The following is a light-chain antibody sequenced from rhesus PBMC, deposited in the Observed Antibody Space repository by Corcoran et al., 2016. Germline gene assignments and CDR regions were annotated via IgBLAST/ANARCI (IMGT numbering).Light chain of an antibody. Sequence: DIQMTQSPSSLSASVGDRVTITCRVSQGITNDLAWYQQKPGEPPKLLIYEASSLQSGIPSRFSGSGSGTDFTLTISSLQSEDFATYYCQHYYSTPWTFGQGTKVEIK. J-gene: IGKJ1*01. V-gene: IGKV1-25*01. CDR1: QGITND. CDR3: QHYYSTPWT. CDR2: EAS.